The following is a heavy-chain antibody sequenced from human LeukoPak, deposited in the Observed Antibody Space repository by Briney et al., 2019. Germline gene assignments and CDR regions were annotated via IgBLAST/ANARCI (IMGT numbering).Heavy chain of an antibody. V-gene: IGHV3-13*01. D-gene: IGHD4-17*01. J-gene: IGHJ4*02. CDR1: GFTFSSYE. CDR2: IGTAGDT. CDR3: AKDHRLSTVTTDY. Sequence: GGSVRLSCAASGFTFSSYEMHWVRQVTGKGLEWVSAIGTAGDTYYPGSVKGRFTISRENAKNSLYLQMNSLRAEDTAVYYCAKDHRLSTVTTDYWGQGTLVTVSS.